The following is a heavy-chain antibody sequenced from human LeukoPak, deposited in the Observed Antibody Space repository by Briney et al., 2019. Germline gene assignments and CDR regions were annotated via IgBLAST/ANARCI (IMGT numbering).Heavy chain of an antibody. J-gene: IGHJ4*02. D-gene: IGHD2-15*01. CDR1: GFTFADYA. V-gene: IGHV3-43D*03. CDR3: AKDHAGYCSGGSCYSFDY. CDR2: ISWVGGST. Sequence: PGGSLRLSCAASGFTFADYAMHWVRQAPGKGLGWVSLISWVGGSTYYADSVKGRFTISRDNSKNSLYLQMNSLRAEDTALYYCAKDHAGYCSGGSCYSFDYWGQGTLVTVSS.